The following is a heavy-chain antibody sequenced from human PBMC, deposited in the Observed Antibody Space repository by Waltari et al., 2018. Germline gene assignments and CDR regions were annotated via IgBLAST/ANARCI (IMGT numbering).Heavy chain of an antibody. D-gene: IGHD4-17*01. CDR1: GFSLSDYG. J-gene: IGHJ4*02. Sequence: EVQLVVSGGGLVQPGGSLSLSCAASGFSLSDYGMNWVRQAPGKGLEWLSFISSSGPTIHYADSVKGRFTVSRDNTKNSLSLQMNSLRAEDTAVYYCARVWGVTTSDFWGQGTLVTVSS. CDR2: ISSSGPTI. CDR3: ARVWGVTTSDF. V-gene: IGHV3-48*03.